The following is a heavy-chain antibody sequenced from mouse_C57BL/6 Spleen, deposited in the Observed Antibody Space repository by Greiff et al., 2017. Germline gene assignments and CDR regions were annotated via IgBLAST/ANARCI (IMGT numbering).Heavy chain of an antibody. V-gene: IGHV1-81*01. CDR2: IYPRSGNT. CDR1: GYTFTSYG. D-gene: IGHD1-1*01. J-gene: IGHJ1*03. Sequence: QVQLQQSGAELARPGASVKLSCKASGYTFTSYGISWVKQRTGQGLEWIGEIYPRSGNTYYNEKFKGKATLTADKSSSTAYMELRSLTSEDSAVYFCARMANYYGSSDWYFDVWGTGTTVTVSS. CDR3: ARMANYYGSSDWYFDV.